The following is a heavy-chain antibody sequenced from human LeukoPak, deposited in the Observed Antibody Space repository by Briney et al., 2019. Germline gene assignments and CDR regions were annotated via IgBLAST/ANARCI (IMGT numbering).Heavy chain of an antibody. CDR2: IRYDGSYK. CDR3: AKGADPPGDFDY. CDR1: GFTFSSCG. V-gene: IGHV3-30*02. D-gene: IGHD3-10*01. Sequence: PGGSLRLSCAASGFTFSSCGIHWVRQAPGKGLEWVAFIRYDGSYKFHADSVKGRFTISRDNSKNTLYLQVNSLRAEDTAVYYCAKGADPPGDFDYWGQGTMVTVSS. J-gene: IGHJ4*02.